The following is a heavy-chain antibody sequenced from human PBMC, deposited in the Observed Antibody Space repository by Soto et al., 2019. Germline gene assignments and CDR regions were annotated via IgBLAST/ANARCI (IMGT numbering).Heavy chain of an antibody. J-gene: IGHJ1*01. CDR2: IIPNFGSP. Sequence: QVQLVQSGAQVKKPGSSVKVSCKSSGGTFSTYGINWVRQAPGQWLEWMGMIIPNFGSPTYAQKFRGRVSITAEQSTSTAYMELSSLTSVDAAFNFCARDGRSSSNDIWGQATLVTVSS. V-gene: IGHV1-69*18. CDR1: GGTFSTYG. D-gene: IGHD6-13*01. CDR3: ARDGRSSSNDI.